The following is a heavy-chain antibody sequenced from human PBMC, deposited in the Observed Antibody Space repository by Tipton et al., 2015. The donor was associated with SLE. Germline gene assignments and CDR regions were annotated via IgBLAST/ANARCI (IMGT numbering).Heavy chain of an antibody. CDR1: GGSLTNGSFF. D-gene: IGHD5-12*01. CDR3: ATNGHGETYEFFTEYLRH. Sequence: TLSLTCAVSGGSLTNGSFFWTWIRQTAGRGLEWIGHIYSSGSNSYTPSLKSRVTISVDTSKNHFSLKLSSVTAADTAVYYCATNGHGETYEFFTEYLRHWGQGTLVTVSS. J-gene: IGHJ1*01. V-gene: IGHV4-61*09. CDR2: IYSSGSN.